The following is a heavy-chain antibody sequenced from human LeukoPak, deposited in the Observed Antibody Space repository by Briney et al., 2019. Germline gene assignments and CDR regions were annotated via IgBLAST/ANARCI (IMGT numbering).Heavy chain of an antibody. CDR3: ARSSATTNFAFDY. D-gene: IGHD1-1*01. Sequence: GGSLRLSCAASGLTFSNYAMHWVRQAPGKGLEWVAVMSFDGSNKYYADSVKGRFTISRDNSKNTLYLQMNSLRAEDTAVYYCARSSATTNFAFDYWGQGTLVTVSS. V-gene: IGHV3-30-3*01. CDR2: MSFDGSNK. J-gene: IGHJ4*02. CDR1: GLTFSNYA.